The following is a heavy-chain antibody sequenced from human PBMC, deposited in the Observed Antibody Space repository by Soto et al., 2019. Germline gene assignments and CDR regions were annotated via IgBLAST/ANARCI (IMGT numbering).Heavy chain of an antibody. D-gene: IGHD2-21*02. J-gene: IGHJ4*02. CDR1: GDTFTDYY. CDR2: VNPSGGHT. Sequence: QVQLVQSGAEVKKPGASVKVSCKASGDTFTDYYIHRVRQAPGQGLELMGTVNPSGGHTTYPQHFLGRMIMTRDTSTSTLYMALTSLTFADTAVYYCAGGGHVVVVTAALDYWGQGTLVTVSS. V-gene: IGHV1-46*01. CDR3: AGGGHVVVVTAALDY.